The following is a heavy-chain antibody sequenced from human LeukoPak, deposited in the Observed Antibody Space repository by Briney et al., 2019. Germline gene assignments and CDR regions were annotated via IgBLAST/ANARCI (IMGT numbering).Heavy chain of an antibody. D-gene: IGHD3-3*01. J-gene: IGHJ4*02. CDR2: ISSSSSYI. CDR1: GFTFSSYS. V-gene: IGHV3-21*01. CDR3: AGNADFWSGYFGY. Sequence: PGGSLRLSCAASGFTFSSYSMNWVRQAPGKGLEWVSSISSSSSYIYYADSVKGRFTISRDNAKNSLYLQMNSLRAEDTAVYYCAGNADFWSGYFGYWGQGTLVTVSS.